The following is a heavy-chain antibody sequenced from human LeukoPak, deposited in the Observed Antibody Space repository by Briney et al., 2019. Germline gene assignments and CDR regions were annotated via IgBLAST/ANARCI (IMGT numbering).Heavy chain of an antibody. D-gene: IGHD5-18*01. CDR3: AKEHVDTAMGFDY. V-gene: IGHV3-53*01. J-gene: IGHJ4*02. CDR1: GFTVSSNY. Sequence: PGGSLRLSCAASGFTVSSNYMSWVRQAPGKGLEWVSVIYSGGSTYYADSVKGRFTISRDNSKNTLYLQMNSLRAEDTAVYYCAKEHVDTAMGFDYWGQGTLVTVSS. CDR2: IYSGGST.